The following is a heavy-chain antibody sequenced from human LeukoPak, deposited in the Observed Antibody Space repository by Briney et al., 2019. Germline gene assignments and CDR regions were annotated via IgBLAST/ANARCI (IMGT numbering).Heavy chain of an antibody. V-gene: IGHV3-23*01. CDR1: GFTFKNYA. Sequence: GGSLRLSCAASGFTFKNYAMSWVRQAPGKGLEWVSGLSGSGAATFYADSVKGRFTISRDNSNNTLYLRLNRLRAEDTAIYFCAKDRWYDGESGYFDHWGRGTLVTVSS. D-gene: IGHD3-10*01. CDR2: LSGSGAAT. CDR3: AKDRWYDGESGYFDH. J-gene: IGHJ4*02.